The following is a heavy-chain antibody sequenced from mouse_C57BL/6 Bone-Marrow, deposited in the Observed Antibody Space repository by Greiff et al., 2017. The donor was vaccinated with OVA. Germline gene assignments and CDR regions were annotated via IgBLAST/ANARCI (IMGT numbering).Heavy chain of an antibody. CDR3: ARLYDGYFPWFAY. Sequence: VKLQQPGAELVKPGASVKLSCKASGYTFTSYWMHWVKQRPGQGLEWIGMIHPNSGSTNYNEKFKSKATLTVDKSSSTAYMQLSSLTSEDSAVYYCARLYDGYFPWFAYWGQGTLVTVSA. V-gene: IGHV1-64*01. CDR2: IHPNSGST. J-gene: IGHJ3*01. D-gene: IGHD2-3*01. CDR1: GYTFTSYW.